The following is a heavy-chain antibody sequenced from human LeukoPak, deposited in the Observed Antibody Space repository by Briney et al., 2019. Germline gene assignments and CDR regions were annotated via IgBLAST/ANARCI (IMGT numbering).Heavy chain of an antibody. D-gene: IGHD2-2*01. CDR1: GFTFSSYA. V-gene: IGHV3-30*04. Sequence: PGGSLRLSCAASGFTFSSYAMHWVRQAPGKGLEWVAVISYDGSNKYYADSVKGRFTISRDNSKNTLYLQMNSLRAEDTAVYYCARMRRGGPRTRVVPAAYNWFDPWGQGTLVTVSS. CDR3: ARMRRGGPRTRVVPAAYNWFDP. J-gene: IGHJ5*02. CDR2: ISYDGSNK.